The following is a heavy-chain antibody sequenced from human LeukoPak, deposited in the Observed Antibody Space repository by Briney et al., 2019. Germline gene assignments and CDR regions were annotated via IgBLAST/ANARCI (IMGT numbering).Heavy chain of an antibody. D-gene: IGHD2-21*01. Sequence: GGSLRLSCAASGFTFSSYAMSWVRQAPGKGLEWVSGIRGSGTTTYYADSVKGRFTVSRDNSKNTVYLQMNSLKAEDTATYYCARNIPVTRWGYWGQGTLVTDSS. J-gene: IGHJ4*02. CDR1: GFTFSSYA. CDR2: IRGSGTTT. CDR3: ARNIPVTRWGY. V-gene: IGHV3-23*01.